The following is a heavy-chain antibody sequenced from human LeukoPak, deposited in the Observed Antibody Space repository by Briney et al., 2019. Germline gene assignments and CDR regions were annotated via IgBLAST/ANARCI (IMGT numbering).Heavy chain of an antibody. CDR3: ARDQEYQLLQNWFDP. CDR2: INPNSGGT. D-gene: IGHD2-2*01. V-gene: IGHV1-2*02. CDR1: GYTFTGYY. J-gene: IGHJ5*02. Sequence: GSVKVSCKASGYTFTGYYMHWVRQAPGQGREWMGWINPNSGGTNYAQKFQGRVTMTRDTSISTAYMELSRLRSDDTAVYYCARDQEYQLLQNWFDPWGQGTLVTVSS.